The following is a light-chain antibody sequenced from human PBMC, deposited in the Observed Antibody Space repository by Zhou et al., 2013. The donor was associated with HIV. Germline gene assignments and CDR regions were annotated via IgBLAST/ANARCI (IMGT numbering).Light chain of an antibody. CDR3: QKYNSAPLT. CDR1: QGISNY. V-gene: IGKV1-27*01. J-gene: IGKJ5*01. CDR2: DAY. Sequence: DIQMTQSPASLSASVGDRVTISCRASQGISNYLAWYQQKPGKVPKLLIYDAYTLQSGVPSRFSGSGSGTDFTLTISSLQPEDVATYYCQKYNSAPLTFGQGHDWRLN.